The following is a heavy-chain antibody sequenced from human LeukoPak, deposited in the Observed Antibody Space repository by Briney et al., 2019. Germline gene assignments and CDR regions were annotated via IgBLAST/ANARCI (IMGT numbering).Heavy chain of an antibody. CDR3: ARGARTYYYYMDV. V-gene: IGHV4-39*07. J-gene: IGHJ6*03. Sequence: PSETLSLTCTVSGGSISSSSYYWGWIRQPPGKGLEWIGSIYYSGSTYYNPSLKSRVTISVDTSKNQFSLKLSSVTAADTAVYYCARGARTYYYYMDVWGKGTTVTVSS. CDR1: GGSISSSSYY. CDR2: IYYSGST.